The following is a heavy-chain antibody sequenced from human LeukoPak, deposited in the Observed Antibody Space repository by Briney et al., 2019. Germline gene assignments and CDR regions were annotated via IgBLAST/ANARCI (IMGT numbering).Heavy chain of an antibody. CDR1: GFTFSSYW. D-gene: IGHD2/OR15-2a*01. CDR2: IKQDGSEI. Sequence: GGSLRLSCAVSGFTFSSYWMSWVRQAPGKGLEWVANIKQDGSEIHYVDSVRGRFTISRDNAKNSLYLQMNSLRAEDTAVYYCARVFLPDCNSYELRRAPFDYWGQGTLVTVSS. V-gene: IGHV3-7*01. CDR3: ARVFLPDCNSYELRRAPFDY. J-gene: IGHJ4*02.